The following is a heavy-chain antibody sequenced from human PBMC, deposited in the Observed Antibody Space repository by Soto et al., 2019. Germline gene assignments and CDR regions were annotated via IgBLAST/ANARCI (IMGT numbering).Heavy chain of an antibody. V-gene: IGHV5-51*01. J-gene: IGHJ4*02. Sequence: ESLKISCKASGYIFIDYWIGWVRQMPGKGLEWMGIVYPRDSDTRYSPSFQGQVTISADRSTGTAFLQWRSLKASDTALYYCARPPLPGYSIHFNSWGQGTLVTVSS. D-gene: IGHD2-15*01. CDR3: ARPPLPGYSIHFNS. CDR2: VYPRDSDT. CDR1: GYIFIDYW.